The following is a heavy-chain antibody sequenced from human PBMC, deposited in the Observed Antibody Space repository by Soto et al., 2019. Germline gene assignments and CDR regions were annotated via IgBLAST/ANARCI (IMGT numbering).Heavy chain of an antibody. D-gene: IGHD4-17*01. CDR2: ISSSSSYI. Sequence: GGSMRLSCAASGFTFNSYSVNWVRQAPGKGLEWVSSISSSSSYIYYADSVKGRFTISRDNAKNSLYLQMNSLRAEDTAVYYCARLDYGDYEGAGDYWGQGTLVTVSS. J-gene: IGHJ4*02. CDR1: GFTFNSYS. V-gene: IGHV3-21*01. CDR3: ARLDYGDYEGAGDY.